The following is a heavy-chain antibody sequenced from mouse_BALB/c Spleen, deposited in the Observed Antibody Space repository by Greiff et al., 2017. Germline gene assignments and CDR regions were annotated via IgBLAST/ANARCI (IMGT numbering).Heavy chain of an antibody. Sequence: EVLLVESGGGLVKPGGSLKLSCAASGFTFSDYYMYWVRQTPEKRLEWVATISDGGSYTYYPDSVKGRFTISRDNAKNNLYLQMSSLKSEDTAMYYCARGTVPAMDYWGQGTSVTVSS. V-gene: IGHV5-4*02. CDR2: ISDGGSYT. CDR1: GFTFSDYY. D-gene: IGHD1-1*01. CDR3: ARGTVPAMDY. J-gene: IGHJ4*01.